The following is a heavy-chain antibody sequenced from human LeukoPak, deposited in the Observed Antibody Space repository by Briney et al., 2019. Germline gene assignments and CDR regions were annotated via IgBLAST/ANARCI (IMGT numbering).Heavy chain of an antibody. D-gene: IGHD4-17*01. CDR1: GHSISSGYY. Sequence: SETLSLTCAVSGHSISSGYYWGGSRQPPGKGLEWIGSIYHSGSTYYNPSLKSRVTISVDTSKNQFSLKLSSVTAADTAVYYCARDGLFLDYGDCLDYFDYWGQGTLVTVSS. CDR3: ARDGLFLDYGDCLDYFDY. V-gene: IGHV4-38-2*02. CDR2: IYHSGST. J-gene: IGHJ4*02.